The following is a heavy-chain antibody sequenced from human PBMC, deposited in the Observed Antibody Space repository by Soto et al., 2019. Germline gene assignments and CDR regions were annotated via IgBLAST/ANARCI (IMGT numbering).Heavy chain of an antibody. Sequence: SETLSLTCTVSGGSISSGGYYWSWIRQHPGKGLEWIGYIYYSGSTYYNPSLKSRVTISVDTSKNQFSLKLSSVTAADTAVYYCAREASTRYNWFDPWVQGTLVTVSS. D-gene: IGHD2-2*01. V-gene: IGHV4-31*03. CDR3: AREASTRYNWFDP. CDR1: GGSISSGGYY. CDR2: IYYSGST. J-gene: IGHJ5*02.